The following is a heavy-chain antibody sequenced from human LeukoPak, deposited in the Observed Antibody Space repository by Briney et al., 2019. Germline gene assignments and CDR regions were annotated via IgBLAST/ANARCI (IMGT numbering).Heavy chain of an antibody. Sequence: SETLSLTCTVSVDSVSLYYWSWIRQPPGKGLEWIGNMYYSGSTTYNPSLKSRITLSVDTSKNQSSLKLSSVTAADTAVYYCARGMFAFDIWGQGTMVTVSS. V-gene: IGHV4-59*02. CDR1: VDSVSLYY. D-gene: IGHD3-10*02. CDR3: ARGMFAFDI. CDR2: MYYSGST. J-gene: IGHJ3*02.